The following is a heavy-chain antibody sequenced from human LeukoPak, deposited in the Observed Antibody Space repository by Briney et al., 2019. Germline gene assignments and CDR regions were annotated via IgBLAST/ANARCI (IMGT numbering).Heavy chain of an antibody. CDR3: ARGPRNDP. CDR1: GYPFTTWE. CDR2: VHPNGGNT. J-gene: IGHJ5*02. Sequence: ASVKVSCKTSGYPFTTWEINWVRQAAGQGLEWMGWVHPNGGNTAYEQKFQGRVTMTRDTSISTAYMELSGLTSDDTAVYFCARGPRNDPWGQGTLVTVSS. V-gene: IGHV1-8*01. D-gene: IGHD1-14*01.